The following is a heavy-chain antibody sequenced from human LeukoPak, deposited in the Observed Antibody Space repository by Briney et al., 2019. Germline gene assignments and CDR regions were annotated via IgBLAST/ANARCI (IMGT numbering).Heavy chain of an antibody. V-gene: IGHV3-23*01. CDR1: GFTFSSYA. D-gene: IGHD2-15*01. J-gene: IGHJ4*02. CDR3: AKAPVTTCRGAFCYPFDY. Sequence: GGSLRLSCAASGFTFSSYAMSWVRQAPGKGLEWVSGIGGSGDNTYYADSVKGRFTISRDSSKNTLFLQMNRLRPEDAAVYYCAKAPVTTCRGAFCYPFDYWGLGTLVTVSS. CDR2: IGGSGDNT.